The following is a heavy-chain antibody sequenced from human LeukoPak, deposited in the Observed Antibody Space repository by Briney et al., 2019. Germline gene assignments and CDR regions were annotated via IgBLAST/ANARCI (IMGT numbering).Heavy chain of an antibody. Sequence: ASVKVSCKASGYTFTSYGISWVRQAPGQGLEWMGWISAYNGSTNYAQKLQGRVTMTTDTSTSTAYMELRSLRSDDTAVYYCARDGRIVGATAADYWGQGTLVTVSS. CDR1: GYTFTSYG. CDR3: ARDGRIVGATAADY. CDR2: ISAYNGST. D-gene: IGHD1-26*01. J-gene: IGHJ4*02. V-gene: IGHV1-18*01.